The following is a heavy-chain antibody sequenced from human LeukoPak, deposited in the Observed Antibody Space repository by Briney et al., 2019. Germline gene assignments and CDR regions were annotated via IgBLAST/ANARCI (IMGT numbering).Heavy chain of an antibody. CDR2: INKDGSER. D-gene: IGHD4-17*01. CDR1: GFTFSNYG. Sequence: GRSLRLSCAASGFTFSNYGMHWVRQAPGKGLEWVANINKDGSERYNVDSVKGRFTISRDNANKSLYLQMNSLRAEDTSVYYCARESKGRSKIDYWGQGTLVTVSS. V-gene: IGHV3-7*01. CDR3: ARESKGRSKIDY. J-gene: IGHJ4*02.